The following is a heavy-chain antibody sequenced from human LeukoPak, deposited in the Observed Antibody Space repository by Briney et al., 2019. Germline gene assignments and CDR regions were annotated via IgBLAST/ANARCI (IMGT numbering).Heavy chain of an antibody. CDR3: ARGGRRVYGDDSDY. J-gene: IGHJ4*02. CDR1: GGTFSSYT. CDR2: IIPILGQA. V-gene: IGHV1-69*08. D-gene: IGHD4-17*01. Sequence: SVKVSCTASGGTFSSYTISWVRQAPGQGLEWVGRIIPILGQANYAQKFQGRVTITADKSTSTAYMELSSLRSEDTAVYYCARGGRRVYGDDSDYWGQGTMVTVSS.